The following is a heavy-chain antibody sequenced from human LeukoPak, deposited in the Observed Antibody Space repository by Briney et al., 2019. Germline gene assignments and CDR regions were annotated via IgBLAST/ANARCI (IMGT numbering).Heavy chain of an antibody. CDR1: GYTFTGYY. CDR3: ARVRLPLVWFDP. J-gene: IGHJ5*02. Sequence: ASVKVSCKASGYTFTGYYMHWVRRAPGQGLEWMGWINPNSGGTNYAQKFQGRVTMTRDTSISTAYMELSRLRSDDTAVYYCARVRLPLVWFDPWGQGTLVTVSS. D-gene: IGHD4-17*01. V-gene: IGHV1-2*02. CDR2: INPNSGGT.